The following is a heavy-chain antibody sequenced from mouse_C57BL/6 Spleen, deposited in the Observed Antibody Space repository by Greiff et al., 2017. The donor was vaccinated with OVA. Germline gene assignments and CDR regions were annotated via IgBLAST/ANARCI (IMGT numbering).Heavy chain of an antibody. Sequence: QVTLKESGPGILQSSQTLSLTCSFSGFSLSTSGMGVSWIRQPSGKGLEWLAHIYWDDDKRYNPSLKSRLTISKDTSRNQVFLKITSVDTADTATYYCARSHYYYGSSYYFDYWGQGTTLTVSS. V-gene: IGHV8-12*01. D-gene: IGHD1-1*01. CDR2: IYWDDDK. CDR3: ARSHYYYGSSYYFDY. CDR1: GFSLSTSGMG. J-gene: IGHJ2*01.